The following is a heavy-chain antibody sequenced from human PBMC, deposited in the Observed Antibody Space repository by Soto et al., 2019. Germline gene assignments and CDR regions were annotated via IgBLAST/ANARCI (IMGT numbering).Heavy chain of an antibody. CDR3: ARGQGIVVVVTAQPFDY. Sequence: SETLSLTCAVYGGCFSGYYWSWIRQPPGKGLEWIGEINHSGSTNYNPSLKSRVTISVDTSKNQFSLKLSSVTAADTAVYYCARGQGIVVVVTAQPFDYWGQGTLVTVSS. V-gene: IGHV4-34*01. CDR2: INHSGST. D-gene: IGHD2-15*01. J-gene: IGHJ4*02. CDR1: GGCFSGYY.